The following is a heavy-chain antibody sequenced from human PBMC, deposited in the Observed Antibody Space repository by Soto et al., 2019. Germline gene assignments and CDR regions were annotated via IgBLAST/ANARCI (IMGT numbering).Heavy chain of an antibody. CDR3: AKDSSSRWPWWFHP. V-gene: IGHV3-23*01. CDR1: GFSFTDFA. Sequence: CGSLRLSCAASGFSFTDFAMSWVRQPPGKGLEWVSGISGGGVSTFYADSVKGRFTISRDNSKNTLHLQMNSLRADDTAVYFCAKDSSSRWPWWFHPWGQGTMVTVSA. D-gene: IGHD6-13*01. J-gene: IGHJ5*02. CDR2: ISGGGVST.